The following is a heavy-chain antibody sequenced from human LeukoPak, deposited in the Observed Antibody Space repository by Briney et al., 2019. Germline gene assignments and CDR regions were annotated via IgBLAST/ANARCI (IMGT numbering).Heavy chain of an antibody. Sequence: KASETLSLTCTVSGGSISSYYWSWIRQPPGKGLEWIGYIYYSGSTNYNPSLKSRVTISVDTSKNQFSLKLSSVTAADTAVYYCARDAMRSDSSPPEYWGQGTLVTVSS. J-gene: IGHJ4*02. V-gene: IGHV4-59*01. CDR2: IYYSGST. CDR3: ARDAMRSDSSPPEY. D-gene: IGHD6-13*01. CDR1: GGSISSYY.